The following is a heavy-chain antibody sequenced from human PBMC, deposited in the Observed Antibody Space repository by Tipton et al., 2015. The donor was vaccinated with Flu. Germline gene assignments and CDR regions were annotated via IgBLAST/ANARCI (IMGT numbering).Heavy chain of an antibody. CDR1: GFTFNNFE. V-gene: IGHV3-48*03. CDR3: AREDGVDDAFDI. D-gene: IGHD4-17*01. Sequence: SLRLSCAASGFTFNNFEMTWVRQAPGKGLEWVSYISNSGNTIYYADSVRGRFTISRDNAKNSLYLQMNSLRTEDTAVYYCAREDGVDDAFDIWGQGTMVSVSS. CDR2: ISNSGNTI. J-gene: IGHJ3*02.